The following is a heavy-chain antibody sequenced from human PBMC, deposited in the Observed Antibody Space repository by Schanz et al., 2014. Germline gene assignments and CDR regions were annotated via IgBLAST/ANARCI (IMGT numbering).Heavy chain of an antibody. CDR1: GGSIRSGTSY. CDR3: ARDTTWRLDL. V-gene: IGHV4-61*02. CDR2: VFPNGIT. D-gene: IGHD1-1*01. J-gene: IGHJ2*01. Sequence: QVQLQASGPGLVKPSQTLSLTCTVSGGSIRSGTSYWSWIRQPPGRALEWVALVFPNGITNFNPSLKSRVAMSRDTSKTQFSLALTYLTAADTAVYYCARDTTWRLDLWGRGTLVTVSS.